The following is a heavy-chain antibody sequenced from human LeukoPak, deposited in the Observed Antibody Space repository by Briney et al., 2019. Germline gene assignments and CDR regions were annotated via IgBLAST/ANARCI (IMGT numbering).Heavy chain of an antibody. J-gene: IGHJ4*02. CDR2: IYWDDDT. CDR3: AHRQDSSGWYLLFDY. D-gene: IGHD6-13*01. Sequence: SGPTLVKPTQTLTLTCTFSGLSLSTPGVGVGWIRQPPGKALEWLALIYWDDDTRYSPFLETRLTITKDTSKNQVVLTMTNMDPVDTATYYCAHRQDSSGWYLLFDYWGQGTLVTVSS. CDR1: GLSLSTPGVG. V-gene: IGHV2-5*02.